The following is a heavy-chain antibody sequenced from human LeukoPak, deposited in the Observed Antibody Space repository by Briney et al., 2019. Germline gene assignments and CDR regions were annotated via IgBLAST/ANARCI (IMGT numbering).Heavy chain of an antibody. CDR3: ARGSSGWYPGPFDY. CDR1: RFSFSSYT. Sequence: GGSLRLSCAASRFSFSSYTMNWVRQAPGKGLEWVSSISSSSYIYYAESVKGRSTITRNNSKNTLYLQMNSLRAEDTAVYYCARGSSGWYPGPFDYWGQGTLVTVSS. D-gene: IGHD6-19*01. CDR2: ISSSSYI. V-gene: IGHV3-21*01. J-gene: IGHJ4*02.